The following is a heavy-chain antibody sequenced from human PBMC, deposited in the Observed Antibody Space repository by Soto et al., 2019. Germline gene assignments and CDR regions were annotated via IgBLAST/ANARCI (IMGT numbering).Heavy chain of an antibody. Sequence: LRLSCAGSGFTFGDSYMGWIRQAPGKGLEWLSYISPGSRYPAYADSVKGRFTISRDNAKRSLYLQMMSLTAEDTAIYYCVRGGGGGLFDPWGQGTMVTVSS. D-gene: IGHD2-15*01. CDR3: VRGGGGGLFDP. CDR1: GFTFGDSY. J-gene: IGHJ5*02. CDR2: ISPGSRYP. V-gene: IGHV3-11*06.